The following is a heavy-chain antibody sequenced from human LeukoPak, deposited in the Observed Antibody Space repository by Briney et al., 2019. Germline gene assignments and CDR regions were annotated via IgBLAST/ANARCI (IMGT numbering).Heavy chain of an antibody. D-gene: IGHD2-21*01. V-gene: IGHV4-34*01. CDR2: IYHNGYT. J-gene: IGHJ6*02. CDR1: GGSLSDSY. Sequence: SETLSLTCAVSGGSLSDSYWSWLRQPPGKGPEWIGEIYHNGYTRYNPSLESRVTISVATSKIQFSLELTSVTAADTAVYYCARGDSYAYGPYSYYYPMDVWGHGTTVTVSS. CDR3: ARGDSYAYGPYSYYYPMDV.